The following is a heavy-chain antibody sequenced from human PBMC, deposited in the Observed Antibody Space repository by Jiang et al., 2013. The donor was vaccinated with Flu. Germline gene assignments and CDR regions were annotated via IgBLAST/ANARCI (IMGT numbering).Heavy chain of an antibody. CDR3: ARGRGWLAQKYFDY. D-gene: IGHD3-22*01. V-gene: IGHV4-34*01. Sequence: LLKPSETLSLTCAVYGGSFSGYYWSWIRQPPGKGLEWIGETNHSGSTNYNPSLKSRVTISVDTSKNQFSLKLSSVTAADTAVYYCARGRGWLAQKYFDYWGQGTLVTVSS. CDR2: TNHSGST. J-gene: IGHJ4*02. CDR1: GGSFSGYY.